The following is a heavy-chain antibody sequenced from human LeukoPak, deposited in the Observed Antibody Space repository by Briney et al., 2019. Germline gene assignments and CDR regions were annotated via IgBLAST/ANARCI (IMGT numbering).Heavy chain of an antibody. CDR2: ISGSGGST. Sequence: GGSLRLSCAASGFTFSRYAMSWVRQAPGKGLEWVSAISGSGGSTYYADSVKGRFTISRDNSKNTLYLQMNSLRAEDTAVYYCAKALGEIAAAGSFDYWGQGTLVTVSS. J-gene: IGHJ4*02. CDR1: GFTFSRYA. V-gene: IGHV3-23*01. D-gene: IGHD6-13*01. CDR3: AKALGEIAAAGSFDY.